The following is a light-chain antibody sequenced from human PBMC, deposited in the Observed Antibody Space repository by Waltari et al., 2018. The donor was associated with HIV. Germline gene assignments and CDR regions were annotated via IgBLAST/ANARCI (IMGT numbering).Light chain of an antibody. CDR1: QSVRYN. Sequence: EIVMTQSPATLSVSLGERDTLSCRASQSVRYNLAWYQQKPGQPPRLLIYGASTRATGIPARFSDSGSGTEFTLTISSLQSEDFAVYYCQQYKYWPPWTFGQGTKVDIK. CDR2: GAS. J-gene: IGKJ1*01. CDR3: QQYKYWPPWT. V-gene: IGKV3-15*01.